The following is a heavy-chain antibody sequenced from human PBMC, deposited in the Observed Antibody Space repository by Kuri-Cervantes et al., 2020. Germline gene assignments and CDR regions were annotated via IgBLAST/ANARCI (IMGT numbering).Heavy chain of an antibody. CDR1: GFTFSSYA. CDR3: AKASSVNTWPPAY. Sequence: LSLTCAASGFTFSSYAMSWVRQAPGKGLEWVSAISGSGGSTYYADSVKGRFTISRDNSKNTLYLQMNSLGAEDTAVYYCAKASSVNTWPPAYWGQRALVTVSS. J-gene: IGHJ4*02. CDR2: ISGSGGST. V-gene: IGHV3-23*01.